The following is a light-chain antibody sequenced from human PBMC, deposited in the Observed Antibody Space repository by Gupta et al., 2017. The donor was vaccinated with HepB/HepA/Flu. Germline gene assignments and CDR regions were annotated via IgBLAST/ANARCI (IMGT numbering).Light chain of an antibody. CDR3: RQQDSSPRT. CDR2: SAS. Sequence: DIQMTQSPSSLSGSVGDRVTITCRASQDIKNDLGWYQQKPGKAPKRLIYSASRVQSGVPSRFSGSGSLTEFTLTISSLQPEDFANYYCRQQDSSPRTFGQGTKVEIK. CDR1: QDIKND. J-gene: IGKJ1*01. V-gene: IGKV1-17*01.